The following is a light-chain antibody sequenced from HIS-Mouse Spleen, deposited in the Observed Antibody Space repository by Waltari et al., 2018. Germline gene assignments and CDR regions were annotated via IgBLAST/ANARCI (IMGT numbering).Light chain of an antibody. CDR3: QSYDSSLSGSV. CDR2: GTS. J-gene: IGLJ2*01. Sequence: QSVLTQPPSVSGAPGQRVTISCTGSSSNIGAGYDVHWYQQLPGTAPKLLIYGTSNRPSGVPDRFSGSKPGTSASLAITGLQAEDEADYYCQSYDSSLSGSVFGGGTKLTVL. CDR1: SSNIGAGYD. V-gene: IGLV1-40*01.